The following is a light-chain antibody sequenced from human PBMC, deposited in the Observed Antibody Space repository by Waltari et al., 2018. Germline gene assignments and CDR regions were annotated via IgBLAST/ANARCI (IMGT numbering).Light chain of an antibody. CDR2: WAS. J-gene: IGKJ2*01. V-gene: IGKV4-1*01. Sequence: DIVMTQSPDSLAVSLGERATINCKSSPSVFYSSNNKNYLTWYQQKPGQPPKLLIYWASTRESGVPDRFSGSGSGTDFTLTISSLQAEDVAVYYCQQYYGTPYTFGQGTKLEIK. CDR3: QQYYGTPYT. CDR1: PSVFYSSNNKNY.